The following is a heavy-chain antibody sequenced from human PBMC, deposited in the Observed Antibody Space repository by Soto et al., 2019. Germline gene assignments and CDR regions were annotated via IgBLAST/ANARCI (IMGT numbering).Heavy chain of an antibody. CDR1: GYTFTSYG. CDR3: ARRGTLLYVDYFDY. V-gene: IGHV1-18*01. J-gene: IGHJ4*02. CDR2: ISAYNGNT. D-gene: IGHD2-2*02. Sequence: GASVKVSCKASGYTFTSYGISWVRKAPGQGLEWMGWISAYNGNTNYAQKLQGRVTMTTDTSTSTAYMELRSLRSDDTAVYYCARRGTLLYVDYFDYWGQGTLVTVSS.